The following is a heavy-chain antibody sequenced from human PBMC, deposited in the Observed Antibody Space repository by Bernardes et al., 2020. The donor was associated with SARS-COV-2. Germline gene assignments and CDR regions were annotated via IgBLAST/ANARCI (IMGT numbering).Heavy chain of an antibody. CDR1: GFTFRRYW. V-gene: IGHV3-74*01. D-gene: IGHD7-27*01. CDR2: IKSDGSST. J-gene: IGHJ4*02. CDR3: LRENWGIDY. Sequence: GGSLRRSCAVSGFTFRRYWMHWARQVPGKGLVWVSRIKSDGSSTNYADSVKGRFTISRDNAKDTLYLQMNSLRAEDTAVYYCLRENWGIDYWGQGTLVTVSS.